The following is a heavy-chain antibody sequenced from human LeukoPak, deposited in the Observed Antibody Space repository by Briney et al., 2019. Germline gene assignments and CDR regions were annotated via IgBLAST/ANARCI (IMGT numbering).Heavy chain of an antibody. CDR2: IKRKSDGGTP. CDR3: AKDQGYIYYFDY. CDR1: GFAFNNAW. V-gene: IGHV3-15*01. J-gene: IGHJ4*02. Sequence: GGSLRLSCAASGFAFNNAWMSWVRQAPGKGLEWVGRIKRKSDGGTPDYAAPVEGRFTISRDDSKNTLYLQMSILKTEDTTVYYCAKDQGYIYYFDYWGQGTLVTVSS. D-gene: IGHD6-13*01.